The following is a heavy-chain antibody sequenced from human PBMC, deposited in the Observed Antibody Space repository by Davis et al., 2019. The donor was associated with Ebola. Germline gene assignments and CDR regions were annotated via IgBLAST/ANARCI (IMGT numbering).Heavy chain of an antibody. V-gene: IGHV3-30*18. CDR1: GFTFSSYG. CDR3: AKVRRSITIFGVPNY. J-gene: IGHJ4*02. Sequence: PGGSLRLSCAASGFTFSSYGMHWVRQAPGKGLEWVAVISYDGSNKYYADSVKGRFTISRDNSKNTLYLQMNSLRAEDTAVYYCAKVRRSITIFGVPNYWGQGTLVTVSS. D-gene: IGHD3-3*01. CDR2: ISYDGSNK.